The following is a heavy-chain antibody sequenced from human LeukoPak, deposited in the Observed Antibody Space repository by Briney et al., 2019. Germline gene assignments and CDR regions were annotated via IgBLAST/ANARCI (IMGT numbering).Heavy chain of an antibody. CDR1: GGSISSSSYY. D-gene: IGHD2-2*01. CDR3: ARRVVPAASEIDP. CDR2: IYYSGST. J-gene: IGHJ5*02. V-gene: IGHV4-39*01. Sequence: SETVSLTCTVSGGSISSSSYYWGWIRQPPGKGLEWIGSIYYSGSTYYNPSLKSRVTISVDTSKNQFSLKLSSVTAADTAVYYCARRVVPAASEIDPWGQGTLVTVSS.